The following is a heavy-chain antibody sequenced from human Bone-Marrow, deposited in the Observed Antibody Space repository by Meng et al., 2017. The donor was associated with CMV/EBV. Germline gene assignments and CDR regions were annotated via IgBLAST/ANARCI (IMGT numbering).Heavy chain of an antibody. Sequence: SETLSLTCAVSGGSISSSNWWSWVRQPPGKGLEWIGEINHSGSTNYNPSLKSRVTISVDTSKNQFSLKLSSVTAADTAVYYCAKGSCSSTSCYRYYYYYGMDVWGQGTTVTVSS. CDR2: INHSGST. J-gene: IGHJ6*02. V-gene: IGHV4-4*02. CDR1: GGSISSSNW. D-gene: IGHD2-2*01. CDR3: AKGSCSSTSCYRYYYYYGMDV.